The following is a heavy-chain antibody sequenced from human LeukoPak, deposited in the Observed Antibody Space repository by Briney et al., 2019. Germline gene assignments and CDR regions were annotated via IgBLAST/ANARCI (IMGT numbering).Heavy chain of an antibody. CDR1: EYTFSGYY. V-gene: IGHV1-2*02. Sequence: ASVEVSCKASEYTFSGYYIHWVRQAPGQGLEWMGWINFNSGGKIFAEKFQDRVTMARDTSISTAYMELSRLRSDDTAVYYCARQIVSGSMGCDFWGQGTLVTVSS. D-gene: IGHD2-21*01. CDR2: INFNSGGK. J-gene: IGHJ4*02. CDR3: ARQIVSGSMGCDF.